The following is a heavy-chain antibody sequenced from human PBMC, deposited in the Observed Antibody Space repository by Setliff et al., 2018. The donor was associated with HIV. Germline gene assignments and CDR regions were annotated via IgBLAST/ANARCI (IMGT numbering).Heavy chain of an antibody. J-gene: IGHJ5*02. CDR1: GGTFSSYA. CDR3: AKEQEIGSYLDP. Sequence: SVKVSCKASGGTFSSYAISWVRQAPGQGLEWMGGIIPILGIANYAQNFQGRLTISADKSTRTAYLELSSLRSDDSAVYFCAKEQEIGSYLDPWGQGTLVTVSS. D-gene: IGHD2-2*02. CDR2: IIPILGIA. V-gene: IGHV1-69*10.